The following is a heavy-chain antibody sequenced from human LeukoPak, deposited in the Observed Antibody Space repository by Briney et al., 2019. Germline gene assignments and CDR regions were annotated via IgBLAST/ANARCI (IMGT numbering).Heavy chain of an antibody. CDR1: GFTFSSYS. CDR3: AKGHSVWVKGEAFDI. CDR2: ISSSSSYI. J-gene: IGHJ3*02. Sequence: GGSLRLSCAASGFTFSSYSMNWVRQAPGKGLEWVSSISSSSSYIYYADSVKGRFTISRDNSKNSLYLQMNSLRTEDTALYYCAKGHSVWVKGEAFDIWGQGTMVTVSS. V-gene: IGHV3-21*04. D-gene: IGHD3-10*01.